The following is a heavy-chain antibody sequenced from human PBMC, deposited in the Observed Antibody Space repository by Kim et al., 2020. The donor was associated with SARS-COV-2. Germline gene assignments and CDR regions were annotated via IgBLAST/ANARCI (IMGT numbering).Heavy chain of an antibody. D-gene: IGHD6-13*01. Sequence: ASVKVSCKASGYTFTGYYMHWVRQAPGQGLEWMGRINPNSGGTNYAQKFQGRVTMTRDTSISTAYMELSRLRSDDTAVYYCARYWTAAGTKGYNWFDPWGQGTLVTVSS. J-gene: IGHJ5*02. CDR1: GYTFTGYY. CDR2: INPNSGGT. CDR3: ARYWTAAGTKGYNWFDP. V-gene: IGHV1-2*06.